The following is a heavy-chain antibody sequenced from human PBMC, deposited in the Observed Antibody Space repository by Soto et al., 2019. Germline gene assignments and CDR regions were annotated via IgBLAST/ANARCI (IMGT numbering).Heavy chain of an antibody. CDR1: GYTFTSYG. D-gene: IGHD6-19*01. J-gene: IGHJ6*02. Sequence: GASVKVSCKASGYTFTSYGISWVRQAPGQGLEWMGWISAYNGNTNYAQKLQGRVTMTTDTSTSTAYMELRSLRSDDTAVYYCARDGTPGQQWLVRAQLNYYYGMDVWGQGTTVTVSS. V-gene: IGHV1-18*01. CDR2: ISAYNGNT. CDR3: ARDGTPGQQWLVRAQLNYYYGMDV.